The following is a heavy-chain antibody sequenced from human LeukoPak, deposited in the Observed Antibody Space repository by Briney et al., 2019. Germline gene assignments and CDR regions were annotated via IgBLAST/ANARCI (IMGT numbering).Heavy chain of an antibody. CDR1: GFTFSSYA. CDR3: AKGAQRGIAAAVHFDY. D-gene: IGHD6-13*01. Sequence: GGSLRLSCAASGFTFSSYAMSWVRQAPGKGLEWVSAISGSGGSTYYADSVKGRFTISRDNSKNTLYLQMNSLRAEDTAVYYCAKGAQRGIAAAVHFDYWGQGTLVTVSS. V-gene: IGHV3-23*01. J-gene: IGHJ4*02. CDR2: ISGSGGST.